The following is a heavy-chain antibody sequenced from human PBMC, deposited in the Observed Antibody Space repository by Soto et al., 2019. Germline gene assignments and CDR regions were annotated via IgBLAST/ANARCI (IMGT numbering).Heavy chain of an antibody. V-gene: IGHV6-1*01. Sequence: SQTLSLTCAISGDSVSSNSAAWNWIRQSPSRGLEWLGRTYYRSKWYNDYAVSVKSRITINPDTSKNQFSLQLNSVTPEDTAVYYCARARSYGYLFKYGGAYSYYMDVWGKGITVTVSS. D-gene: IGHD5-18*01. J-gene: IGHJ6*03. CDR3: ARARSYGYLFKYGGAYSYYMDV. CDR2: TYYRSKWYN. CDR1: GDSVSSNSAA.